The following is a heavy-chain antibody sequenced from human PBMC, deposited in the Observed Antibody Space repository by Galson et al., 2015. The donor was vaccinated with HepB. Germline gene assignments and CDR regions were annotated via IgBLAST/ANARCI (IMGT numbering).Heavy chain of an antibody. J-gene: IGHJ6*02. D-gene: IGHD6-13*01. Sequence: SVKVSCKASGYTFTSYYMHWVRQAPGQGPEWMGIINPSGGSTSYAQKFQGRVTMTRDTSTSTVYMELSSLRSEDTAVYYCARDQFPHPTPHSSSWHYGMDVWGQGTTVTVSS. CDR3: ARDQFPHPTPHSSSWHYGMDV. CDR2: INPSGGST. CDR1: GYTFTSYY. V-gene: IGHV1-46*01.